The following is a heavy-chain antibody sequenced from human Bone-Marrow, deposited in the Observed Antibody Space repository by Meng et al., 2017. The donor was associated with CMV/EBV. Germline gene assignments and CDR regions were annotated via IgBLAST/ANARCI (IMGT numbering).Heavy chain of an antibody. Sequence: GESLKISCAACGFTFSSYDMHWVRQATGKGLEWVSAIGTAGDTYYPGSVKGRFTISRDNSKNTLYLQMNSLRAEDTAVYYCAREPTGTVYLDYWGQGTLVTVSS. V-gene: IGHV3-13*01. CDR1: GFTFSSYD. CDR2: IGTAGDT. J-gene: IGHJ4*02. D-gene: IGHD1-1*01. CDR3: AREPTGTVYLDY.